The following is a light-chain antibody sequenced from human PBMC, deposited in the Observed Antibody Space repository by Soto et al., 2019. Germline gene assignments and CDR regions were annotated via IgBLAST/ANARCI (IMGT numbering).Light chain of an antibody. CDR2: AAS. J-gene: IGKJ1*01. CDR3: QQYYSYPST. V-gene: IGKV1-8*01. CDR1: QGISSY. Sequence: IRMNQAPTPLSGNKRGRGTITCLASQGISSYLAWYQQKPGKAPKLLIYAASTLQSGVPSRFSGSGSGTDFTLTISCLQSEDFATYYCQQYYSYPSTFGQGTKVDIK.